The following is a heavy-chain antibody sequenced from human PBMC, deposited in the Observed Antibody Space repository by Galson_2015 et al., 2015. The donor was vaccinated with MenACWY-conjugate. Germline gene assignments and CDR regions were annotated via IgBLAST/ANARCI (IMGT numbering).Heavy chain of an antibody. J-gene: IGHJ2*01. CDR2: IYYSGNT. Sequence: TLSLTCPVSGGSISNGAYYWSWLRQHPGKGLEWIGYIYYSGNTYYNPSLKSRVTISVDTSKNQFSLKLTSVTAADTAVYYCARDARDSGANSPHFDLWGRGTLVRVSS. D-gene: IGHD4-23*01. V-gene: IGHV4-31*03. CDR3: ARDARDSGANSPHFDL. CDR1: GGSISNGAYY.